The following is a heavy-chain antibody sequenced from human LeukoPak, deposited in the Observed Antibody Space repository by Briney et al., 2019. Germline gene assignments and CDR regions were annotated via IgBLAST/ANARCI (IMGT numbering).Heavy chain of an antibody. CDR1: GGTFSSYA. V-gene: IGHV1-46*01. J-gene: IGHJ4*02. D-gene: IGHD3-22*01. CDR2: INPSGGST. CDR3: AGAGPTYYYDSSGYPFDY. Sequence: GASVKVSCKASGGTFSSYAISWVRQAPGQGLEWMGIINPSGGSTSYAQKFQGRVTMTRDTSTSTVYMELSSLRSEDTAVYYCAGAGPTYYYDSSGYPFDYWGQGTLVTVSS.